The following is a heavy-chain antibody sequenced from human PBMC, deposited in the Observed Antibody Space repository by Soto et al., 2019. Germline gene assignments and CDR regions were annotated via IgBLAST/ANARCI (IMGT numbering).Heavy chain of an antibody. D-gene: IGHD3-16*01. CDR3: ASDRSLGSNWYYYLES. CDR1: GFTFSSRA. CDR2: ISSSSSNI. V-gene: IGHV3-48*02. Sequence: DVQLVESGGGLVQPGGSLRLSCTASGFTFSSRAMNWVRQFPGRGLEWVSYISSSSSNIDYADSVKGRFTVSRDNAKNSLCLQMNTLRDEDTAVYYCASDRSLGSNWYYYLESWGQGTLVTVSS. J-gene: IGHJ4*02.